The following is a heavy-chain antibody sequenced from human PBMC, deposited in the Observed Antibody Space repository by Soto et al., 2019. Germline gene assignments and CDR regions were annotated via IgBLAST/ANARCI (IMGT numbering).Heavy chain of an antibody. V-gene: IGHV4-30-4*01. J-gene: IGHJ6*02. CDR1: GDSISSADYY. CDR2: IFYSGTT. Sequence: SETLSLTCTVSGDSISSADYYWSWIRQTPGKGLEWIGHIFYSGTTYYNPSLKSRLTISVDTSKNHFSLRLTSVTAADTAVYYCARDLWVEPELYYYGMDVWGQGATVTVSS. CDR3: ARDLWVEPELYYYGMDV. D-gene: IGHD1-1*01.